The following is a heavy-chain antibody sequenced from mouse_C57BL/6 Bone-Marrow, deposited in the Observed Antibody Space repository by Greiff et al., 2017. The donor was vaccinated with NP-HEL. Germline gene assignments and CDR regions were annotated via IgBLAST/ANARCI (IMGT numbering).Heavy chain of an antibody. CDR1: GFNIKDDY. D-gene: IGHD2-5*01. Sequence: VQLKESGAELVRPGASVKLSCTASGFNIKDDYMHWVKQRPEQGLEWIGWIDPENGDTEYASKFQGKATITADTSSNTAYLQLSSLTSEDTAVYYCTTSIVRTSYYAMDYWGQGTSVTVSS. V-gene: IGHV14-4*01. CDR3: TTSIVRTSYYAMDY. CDR2: IDPENGDT. J-gene: IGHJ4*01.